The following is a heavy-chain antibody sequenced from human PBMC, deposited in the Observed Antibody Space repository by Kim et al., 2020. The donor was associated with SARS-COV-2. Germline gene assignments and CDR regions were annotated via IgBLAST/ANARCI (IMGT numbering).Heavy chain of an antibody. J-gene: IGHJ5*01. CDR3: ARVGVVVVAATLYSWF. V-gene: IGHV4-39*07. CDR1: GGSISSSSYY. Sequence: SETLSLTCTVSGGSISSSSYYWGWIRQPPGKGLEWIGSIYYSGSTYYNPSLKSRVTISVDTSKNQFSLKLSSVTAADTAVYYCARVGVVVVAATLYSWF. CDR2: IYYSGST. D-gene: IGHD2-15*01.